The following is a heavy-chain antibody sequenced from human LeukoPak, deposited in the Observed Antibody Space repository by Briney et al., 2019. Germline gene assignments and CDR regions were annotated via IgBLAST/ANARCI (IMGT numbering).Heavy chain of an antibody. V-gene: IGHV4-34*01. CDR3: ARGYARFNYYYMDV. CDR2: ISHSGST. J-gene: IGHJ6*03. D-gene: IGHD3-3*01. Sequence: SETLSLTCVVYGGSFSGYYWSWIRQPPGKGLEWIGEISHSGSTNYNPSLRSRVTISVDTSKNQFSLKLSSVTAADTAVYYCARGYARFNYYYMDVWDKGTTVTVSS. CDR1: GGSFSGYY.